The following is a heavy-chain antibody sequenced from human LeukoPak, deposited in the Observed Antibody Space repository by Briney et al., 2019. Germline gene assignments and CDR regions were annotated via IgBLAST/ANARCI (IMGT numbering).Heavy chain of an antibody. J-gene: IGHJ4*02. V-gene: IGHV3-23*01. CDR1: GFTFSSYA. D-gene: IGHD5-24*01. CDR3: AKSILSQPSGPHYFDY. CDR2: ISGSGGST. Sequence: GGSLRLSSAASGFTFSSYAMSWVRQAPGKGLEWVPAISGSGGSTYYAGSVKGRFTISRDNSKNTLYLQMNSLRAEDTAVYYCAKSILSQPSGPHYFDYWGQGTLVTVSS.